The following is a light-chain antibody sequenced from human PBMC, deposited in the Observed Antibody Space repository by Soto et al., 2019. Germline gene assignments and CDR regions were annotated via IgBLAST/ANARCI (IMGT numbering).Light chain of an antibody. J-gene: IGLJ1*01. CDR1: SSDVGGYNY. CDR3: SSYTSSSTLSTYV. V-gene: IGLV2-14*03. Sequence: VLTQPASVSGSPGQSITISCTGTSSDVGGYNYVSWYQHHPGKAPKLMIYDVSNRPSGVSNRFSGSKSGNTASLIISGLQAEDEADYYCSSYTSSSTLSTYVFGTGTKVTVL. CDR2: DVS.